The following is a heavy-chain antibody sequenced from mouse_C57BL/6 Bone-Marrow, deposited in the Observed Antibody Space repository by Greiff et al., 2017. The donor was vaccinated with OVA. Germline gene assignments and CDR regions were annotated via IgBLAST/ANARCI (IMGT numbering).Heavy chain of an antibody. CDR3: ERCSSHWYFDV. D-gene: IGHD1-1*01. CDR1: GFTFTDYY. CDR2: VYPYNGGT. J-gene: IGHJ1*03. Sequence: VQLKESGPVLVKPGPSVKISCKASGFTFTDYYMHWVKQSPGKSLEWIGLVYPYNGGTSYNQKFKGKATLTVDTSSSTAYMELNSLTSEDSAVYYCERCSSHWYFDVWGTGTTVTVSS. V-gene: IGHV1-36*01.